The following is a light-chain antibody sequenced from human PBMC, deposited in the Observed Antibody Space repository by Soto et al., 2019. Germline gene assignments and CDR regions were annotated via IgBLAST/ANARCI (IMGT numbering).Light chain of an antibody. Sequence: EMVMTQSPATLSVSPGERATLSCRASQGVSSNLAWYQQKPGQAPRLLIYGASTRATGIPARFSGSGSGTEFTLTISSLQSEDFAVYYCQQYGSSPVTFGQGTKVDIK. V-gene: IGKV3-15*01. J-gene: IGKJ1*01. CDR2: GAS. CDR1: QGVSSN. CDR3: QQYGSSPVT.